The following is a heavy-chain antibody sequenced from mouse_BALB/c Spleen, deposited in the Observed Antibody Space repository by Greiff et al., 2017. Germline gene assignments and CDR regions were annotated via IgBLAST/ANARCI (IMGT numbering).Heavy chain of an antibody. J-gene: IGHJ4*01. CDR3: ARVYYRYDGGYAMDY. CDR2: IDPENGNT. D-gene: IGHD2-14*01. Sequence: EVQLQQSGAELVKPGASVKLSCTASGFNIKDTYMHWVKQRPEQGLEWIGWIDPENGNTIYDPKFQGKASITADTSSNTAYLQLSSLTSEDTAVYYCARVYYRYDGGYAMDYWGQGTSVTVSS. CDR1: GFNIKDTY. V-gene: IGHV14-3*02.